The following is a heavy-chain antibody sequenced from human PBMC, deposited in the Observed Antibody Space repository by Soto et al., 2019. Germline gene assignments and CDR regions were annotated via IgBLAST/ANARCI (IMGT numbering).Heavy chain of an antibody. Sequence: PGGSLRLSCAASGFTFSSYSMNWVRQTPGKGLEWVSYISSSSSTIYYADSVKGRFTISRDNAKNSLYLQMNSLRDEDTAVYYCARGYGPRYYYYGMDVWGQGTTVTVSS. J-gene: IGHJ6*02. V-gene: IGHV3-48*02. CDR2: ISSSSSTI. CDR1: GFTFSSYS. D-gene: IGHD1-20*01. CDR3: ARGYGPRYYYYGMDV.